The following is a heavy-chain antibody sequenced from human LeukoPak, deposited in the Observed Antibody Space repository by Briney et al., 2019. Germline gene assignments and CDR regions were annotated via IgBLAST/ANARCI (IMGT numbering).Heavy chain of an antibody. V-gene: IGHV3-30*18. CDR2: VLSDGGPT. CDR3: AKEASGTDRDDFDS. Sequence: GGSLRLSRAASGFRFTNYGMRWVRHARGKGLGWVAVVLSDGGPTYYADSVKGRFTISRDNSKNTLCLQMYSLRAEDTAVYYCAKEASGTDRDDFDSCGQGTLGTVSS. J-gene: IGHJ4*02. CDR1: GFRFTNYG. D-gene: IGHD1-1*01.